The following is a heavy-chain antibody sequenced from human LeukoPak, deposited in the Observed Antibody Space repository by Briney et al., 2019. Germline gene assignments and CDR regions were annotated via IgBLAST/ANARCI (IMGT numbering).Heavy chain of an antibody. D-gene: IGHD1-26*01. Sequence: SETLSLTXTVSGGSISSSGYYWGWIRQPPGKGLEWIASIYYSGSTYYNPSLKSRVTISVDTSKNQLSLKLSSLTAADTAVYYCARREYSGSYYGLSWFDPWGQGTLVTVTS. V-gene: IGHV4-39*01. J-gene: IGHJ5*02. CDR2: IYYSGST. CDR3: ARREYSGSYYGLSWFDP. CDR1: GGSISSSGYY.